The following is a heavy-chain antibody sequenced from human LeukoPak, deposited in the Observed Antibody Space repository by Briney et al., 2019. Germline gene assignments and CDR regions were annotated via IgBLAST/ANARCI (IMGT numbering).Heavy chain of an antibody. CDR3: GSTYTSSLYFDY. V-gene: IGHV4-61*02. J-gene: IGHJ4*02. CDR2: IYTSGST. Sequence: PSETLSLTCTVSGGSISSSSYYWSWIRQPAGKGLEWIGRIYTSGSTNYNPSLKSRVTTGVDTSKNQFSLNLTSVTAADTAVYYCGSTYTSSLYFDYWGQGTLVTVSS. CDR1: GGSISSSSYY. D-gene: IGHD6-13*01.